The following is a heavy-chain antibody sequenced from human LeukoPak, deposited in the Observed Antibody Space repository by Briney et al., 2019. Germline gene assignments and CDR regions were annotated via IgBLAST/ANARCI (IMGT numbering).Heavy chain of an antibody. CDR3: ARVTLPPDHAFDI. D-gene: IGHD1-14*01. V-gene: IGHV3-33*01. J-gene: IGHJ3*02. CDR2: IWYDGSNK. CDR1: GFTFSSYG. Sequence: GGSLRLSCAASGFTFSSYGMHWVRQAPGKGLEWVSVIWYDGSNKYYADSVKGRFTISRDNSKNTLYLQMNSLRAEDTAVYYCARVTLPPDHAFDIWGQGTMVTVSS.